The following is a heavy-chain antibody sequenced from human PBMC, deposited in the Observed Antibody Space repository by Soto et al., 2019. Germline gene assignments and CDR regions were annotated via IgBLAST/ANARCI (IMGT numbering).Heavy chain of an antibody. CDR3: AKDILTVNPGIAAAVPQA. CDR1: GFTFDDYA. V-gene: IGHV3-9*01. Sequence: QPGGSLRLSCAASGFTFDDYAMHWVRQAPGKGLEWVSGISWNSGSIGYADSVKGRFTISRDNAKNSLYLQMNSLRAEDTALYYCAKDILTVNPGIAAAVPQAWGQGTLVTVSS. J-gene: IGHJ4*02. CDR2: ISWNSGSI. D-gene: IGHD6-13*01.